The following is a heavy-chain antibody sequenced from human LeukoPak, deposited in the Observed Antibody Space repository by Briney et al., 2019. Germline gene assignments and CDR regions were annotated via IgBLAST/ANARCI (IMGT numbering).Heavy chain of an antibody. D-gene: IGHD1-26*01. J-gene: IGHJ4*02. Sequence: KSSETLSLTCTVSGGSISSSSYYWGWIRQPPGKGLEWIGSIYYSGSTYYNPSLKSRVTISVDTSKNQFSLKLSSVTAADTAVYYCARIIVGATISDYWGQGTLVTVSS. CDR1: GGSISSSSYY. CDR3: ARIIVGATISDY. CDR2: IYYSGST. V-gene: IGHV4-39*07.